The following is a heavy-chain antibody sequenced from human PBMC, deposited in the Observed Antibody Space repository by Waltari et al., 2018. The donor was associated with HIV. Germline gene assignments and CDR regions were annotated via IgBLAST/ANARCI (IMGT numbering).Heavy chain of an antibody. J-gene: IGHJ6*02. D-gene: IGHD2-2*02. CDR3: ASPSIRAGMDV. CDR1: GFTFSNFW. CDR2: IKQDGSEK. Sequence: EVQLVESGGGLVQPGGFLRLSCAASGFTFSNFWMSWVRQAPGKGLEWLANIKQDGSEKYYVDSVKGRFTISRDNAKNSLYLQMNSLRAEDTAVYYCASPSIRAGMDVWGQGTTVTVSS. V-gene: IGHV3-7*01.